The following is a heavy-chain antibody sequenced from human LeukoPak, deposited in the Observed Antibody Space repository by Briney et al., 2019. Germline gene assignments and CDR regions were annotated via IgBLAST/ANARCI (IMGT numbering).Heavy chain of an antibody. D-gene: IGHD3-16*01. Sequence: ASVKVSCKASGGTFSSYAISWVRQAPGQGLEWMGWISAYNGNTNYAQKLQGRVTMTTDTSTSTAYMELRSLRSDDTAVYYCASGGRGALAFDIWGQGTMVTVSS. V-gene: IGHV1-18*01. CDR2: ISAYNGNT. J-gene: IGHJ3*02. CDR3: ASGGRGALAFDI. CDR1: GGTFSSYA.